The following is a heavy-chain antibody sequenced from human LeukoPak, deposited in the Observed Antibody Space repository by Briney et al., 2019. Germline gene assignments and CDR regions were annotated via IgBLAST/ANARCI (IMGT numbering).Heavy chain of an antibody. D-gene: IGHD3-22*01. CDR3: ARRTPILKNYDSDPIDAFDI. Sequence: SETLSLTCTVSGYSISSGYYWGWIRQPPGKGLEWIGNIYYSGSTYDNSSLKSRVTISVDTSKNQFSLRLSSVTAADTAVYYCARRTPILKNYDSDPIDAFDIWGQGTMVTVSS. V-gene: IGHV4-38-2*02. CDR1: GYSISSGYY. J-gene: IGHJ3*02. CDR2: IYYSGST.